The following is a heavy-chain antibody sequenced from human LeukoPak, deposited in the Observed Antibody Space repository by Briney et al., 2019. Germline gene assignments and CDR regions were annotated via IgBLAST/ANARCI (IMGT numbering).Heavy chain of an antibody. J-gene: IGHJ1*01. D-gene: IGHD3-3*01. CDR3: ARSRFWSGYWYFQH. V-gene: IGHV4-30-2*02. CDR2: IYHSGST. CDR1: GGSISSGGYY. Sequence: PSQTLSLTCTVSGGSISSGGYYWSWIRQPPGKGLEWIGYIYHSGSTYYNPSLKSRVTISVDTTKNQFSLKLSSVTAADTAVYYCARSRFWSGYWYFQHWGQGTLVTVSS.